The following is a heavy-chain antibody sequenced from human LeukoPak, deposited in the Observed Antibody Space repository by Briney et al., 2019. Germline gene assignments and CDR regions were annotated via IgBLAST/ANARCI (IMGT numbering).Heavy chain of an antibody. V-gene: IGHV3-48*03. CDR2: TSTSGSTI. D-gene: IGHD1-20*01. Sequence: GGSLRLSCAASGLTFSRYEMNWVRQAPGKGLGWVSYTSTSGSTIYYADSVKGRFTISRDNAKNSLYLQMKSRRAEDTAVYYCVTDHPIDGNYYYYMDACGEGTTVTVSS. CDR1: GLTFSRYE. J-gene: IGHJ6*03. CDR3: VTDHPIDGNYYYYMDA.